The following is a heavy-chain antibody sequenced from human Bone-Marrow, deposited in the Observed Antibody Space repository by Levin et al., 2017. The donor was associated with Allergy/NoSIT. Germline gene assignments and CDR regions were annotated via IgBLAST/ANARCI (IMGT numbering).Heavy chain of an antibody. Sequence: GSLRLSCAVYGGSFSGYYWSWIRQPPGKGLEWIGEINHSGSTNYNPSLKSRVTISVDTSKNQFSLKLSSVTAADTAVYYCARGINNWLPRRKYYYYYYMDVWGKGTTVTVSS. V-gene: IGHV4-34*01. CDR2: INHSGST. J-gene: IGHJ6*03. D-gene: IGHD1-20*01. CDR1: GGSFSGYY. CDR3: ARGINNWLPRRKYYYYYYMDV.